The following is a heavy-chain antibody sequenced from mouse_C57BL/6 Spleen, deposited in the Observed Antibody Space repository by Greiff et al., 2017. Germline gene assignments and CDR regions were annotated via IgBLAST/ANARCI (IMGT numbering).Heavy chain of an antibody. CDR2: ISSGGDYI. Sequence: EVKLMEPGEGLVKPGGSLKLSCAASGFTFSSYAMSWVRQTPEQRLEWVAYISSGGDYIYYADTVKGRFTISRDNARNTLYLQMSSLKSEDTAVYYGTRDVYYYGSSYGFAYWGQGTMVTVSA. CDR3: TRDVYYYGSSYGFAY. J-gene: IGHJ3*01. V-gene: IGHV5-9-1*02. CDR1: GFTFSSYA. D-gene: IGHD1-1*01.